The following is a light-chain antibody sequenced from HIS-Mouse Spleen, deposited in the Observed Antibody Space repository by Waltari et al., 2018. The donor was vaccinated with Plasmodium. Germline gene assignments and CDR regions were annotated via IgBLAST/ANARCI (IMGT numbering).Light chain of an antibody. V-gene: IGKV1-33*01. J-gene: IGKJ2*01. CDR2: DAS. Sequence: DIQMPQSPSSLSASVGDSVTITCQASQDISNYLNWYQQKPGKAPKLLIYDASNLETGVPSRFSGSGSGTDFTFTISSLQPEDIATYYCQQYDNLPPYTFGQGTKLEIK. CDR1: QDISNY. CDR3: QQYDNLPPYT.